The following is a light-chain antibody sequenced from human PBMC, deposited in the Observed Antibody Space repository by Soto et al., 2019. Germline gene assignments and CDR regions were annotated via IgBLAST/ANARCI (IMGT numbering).Light chain of an antibody. Sequence: DIQMTQSPCTLSASVEDRVTITCRASQSSSSWLAWYQQKPGKAPKLLIYKASSLESGVPSRFSGSGSGTECTLTISSLQPDDFATYYCQQYNSYRTFGQGTKVEIK. J-gene: IGKJ1*01. V-gene: IGKV1-5*03. CDR2: KAS. CDR1: QSSSSW. CDR3: QQYNSYRT.